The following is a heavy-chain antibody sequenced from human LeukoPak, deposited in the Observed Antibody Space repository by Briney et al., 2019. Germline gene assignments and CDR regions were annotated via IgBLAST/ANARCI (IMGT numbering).Heavy chain of an antibody. CDR1: GITLSNYG. J-gene: IGHJ6*02. CDR3: ARDLTNIVVVPAAESKDYYYYGMDV. Sequence: QTGGSLRLSCAVSGITLSNYGMSWVRQAPGKGPEWVAGISGSGGGTTYADSVKGRFTISRDNSKNTLYLQMNSLRAEDTAVYYCARDLTNIVVVPAAESKDYYYYGMDVWGQGTTVTVSS. CDR2: ISGSGGGT. D-gene: IGHD2-2*01. V-gene: IGHV3-23*01.